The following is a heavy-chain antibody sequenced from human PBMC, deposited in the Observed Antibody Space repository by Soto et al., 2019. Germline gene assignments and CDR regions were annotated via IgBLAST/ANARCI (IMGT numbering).Heavy chain of an antibody. J-gene: IGHJ6*02. CDR2: IYYSGST. V-gene: IGHV4-59*01. D-gene: IGHD3-10*01. CDR1: GGSISSYY. CDR3: ARDHPVRGYGMDV. Sequence: PSETLSLTCTVSGGSISSYYWSWIRQPPGKGLEWIGYIYYSGSTNYNPSLKSRVTISVDTSRNQFSLKLSSVTAADTAVYYCARDHPVRGYGMDVWGQGTTVTVSS.